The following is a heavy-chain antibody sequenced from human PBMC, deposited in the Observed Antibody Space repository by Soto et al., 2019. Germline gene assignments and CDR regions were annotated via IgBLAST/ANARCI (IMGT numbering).Heavy chain of an antibody. CDR2: IYYSGST. V-gene: IGHV4-39*01. D-gene: IGHD1-26*01. J-gene: IGHJ3*02. CDR3: ARPGSLTTPARAFDI. CDR1: GGSISSSSYY. Sequence: SETLSLTCTVSGGSISSSSYYWGWIRQPPGKGLEWIGSIYYSGSTYYNPSLKSRVTISVDTSKNQFSLKLSSVTAADTAVYYCARPGSLTTPARAFDIWGQGKMVTVSS.